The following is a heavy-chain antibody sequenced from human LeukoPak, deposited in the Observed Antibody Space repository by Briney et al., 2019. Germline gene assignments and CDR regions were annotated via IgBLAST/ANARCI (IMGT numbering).Heavy chain of an antibody. Sequence: VASVKVSCKASGYTFTGHYMHWVRQAPGQGREWRGWINPNSGGTNYAQTFQGWVTMTRDKSISTAYMELRRLRSDDAAMYYCARDVRPYHHDSSGYYIRSPFDYWGQGTLVTVSS. CDR1: GYTFTGHY. CDR3: ARDVRPYHHDSSGYYIRSPFDY. J-gene: IGHJ4*02. V-gene: IGHV1-2*04. CDR2: INPNSGGT. D-gene: IGHD3-22*01.